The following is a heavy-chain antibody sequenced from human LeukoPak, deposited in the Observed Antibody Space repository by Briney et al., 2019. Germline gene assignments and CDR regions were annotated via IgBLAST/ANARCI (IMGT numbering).Heavy chain of an antibody. J-gene: IGHJ4*02. D-gene: IGHD3-22*01. CDR1: GFTFSSYG. CDR2: IWYDGSNK. CDR3: ARVRGSSGYYYVDY. Sequence: GGSLGLSCAASGFTFSSYGMHWVRQAPGKGLEWVAVIWYDGSNKYYADSVKGRFTISRDNSKNTLYLQMNSLRAEDTAAYYCARVRGSSGYYYVDYWGQGTLVTVSS. V-gene: IGHV3-33*01.